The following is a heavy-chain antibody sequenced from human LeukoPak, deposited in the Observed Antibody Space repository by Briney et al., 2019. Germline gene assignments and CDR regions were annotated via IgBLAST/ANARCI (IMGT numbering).Heavy chain of an antibody. V-gene: IGHV3-7*01. D-gene: IGHD6-19*01. CDR1: GFTFSSYW. CDR3: ARMRTVAGWAFDI. CDR2: IKQDGSEK. Sequence: PGGSLRLSCAASGFTFSSYWMSWVRQAPGKWLEWVANIKQDGSEKYYVDSVKGRFTISRDNAKNSLYLQMNSLRAEDTAVYYCARMRTVAGWAFDIWGQGTMVTVSS. J-gene: IGHJ3*02.